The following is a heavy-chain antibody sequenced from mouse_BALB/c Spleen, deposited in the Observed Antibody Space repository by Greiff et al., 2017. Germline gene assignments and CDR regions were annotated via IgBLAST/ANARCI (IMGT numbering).Heavy chain of an antibody. D-gene: IGHD2-1*01. CDR1: SYTFTDYA. V-gene: IGHV1-67*01. CDR2: ISTYYGNT. CDR3: AREGYGNYEGFAY. J-gene: IGHJ3*01. Sequence: QVQLQQSGPELVRPGVSVKISCKGSSYTFTDYAMHWVKQSHAKSLEWIGVISTYYGNTNYNQKFKGKATMTVDKSSSTAYMELARLTSEDSAVYYCAREGYGNYEGFAYWGQGTLVTVSA.